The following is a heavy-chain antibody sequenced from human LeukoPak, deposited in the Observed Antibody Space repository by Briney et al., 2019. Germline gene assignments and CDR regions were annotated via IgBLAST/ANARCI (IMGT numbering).Heavy chain of an antibody. CDR3: ARLHDRIEY. CDR2: IKEDGSGK. J-gene: IGHJ4*02. V-gene: IGHV3-7*05. Sequence: GGSLRLSCVASGFRFSGYWMSWVRQAPGKGLEWVANIKEDGSGKYYVDSVKGRFTVSRDNVNNSLYLQMNSLRAEDTAVYYCARLHDRIEYWGQGTLVTVSS. CDR1: GFRFSGYW. D-gene: IGHD1-1*01.